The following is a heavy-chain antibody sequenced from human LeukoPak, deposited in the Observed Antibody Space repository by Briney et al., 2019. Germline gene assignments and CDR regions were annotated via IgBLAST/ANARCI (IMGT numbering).Heavy chain of an antibody. CDR1: GFTFDDYT. CDR3: AKDHYYGSGSYSRWVYFDY. J-gene: IGHJ4*02. D-gene: IGHD3-10*01. CDR2: ISWDGGST. V-gene: IGHV3-43*01. Sequence: GGSLRLSCAASGFTFDDYTMHWVRQAPGKGLEWVSLISWDGGSTYYADSVKGRFTISRDNSKNSLYLQMNSLRAEDTALYFCAKDHYYGSGSYSRWVYFDYWGQGTLVTVSS.